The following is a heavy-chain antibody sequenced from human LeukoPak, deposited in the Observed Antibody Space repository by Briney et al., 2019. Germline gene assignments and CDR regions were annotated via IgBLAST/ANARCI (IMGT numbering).Heavy chain of an antibody. D-gene: IGHD2-15*01. Sequence: SQTLSLTCTVSGGSISSGSYYWSWIRQPAGKGLEWIGRIYTSGITKYNPSLKSRVTISGDTSKNQFSLKLSSVTAADTAVYFCARGFGGQEVYDYWGQGTLVTVSS. CDR2: IYTSGIT. V-gene: IGHV4-61*02. CDR1: GGSISSGSYY. CDR3: ARGFGGQEVYDY. J-gene: IGHJ4*02.